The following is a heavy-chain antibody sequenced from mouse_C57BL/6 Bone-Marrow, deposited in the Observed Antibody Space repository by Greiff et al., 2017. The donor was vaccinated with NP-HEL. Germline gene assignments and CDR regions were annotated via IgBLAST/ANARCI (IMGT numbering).Heavy chain of an antibody. CDR2: ISYDGSN. CDR1: GYSITSGYY. D-gene: IGHD3-2*02. Sequence: EVKLVESGPGLVKPSQSLSLTCSVTGYSITSGYYWNWIRQFPGNKLEWMGYISYDGSNNYNPSLKNRISITRDTSKNQFFLKLNSVTTEDTATYYCARGQLRVRRDYFDYWGQGTTLTVSS. CDR3: ARGQLRVRRDYFDY. V-gene: IGHV3-6*01. J-gene: IGHJ2*01.